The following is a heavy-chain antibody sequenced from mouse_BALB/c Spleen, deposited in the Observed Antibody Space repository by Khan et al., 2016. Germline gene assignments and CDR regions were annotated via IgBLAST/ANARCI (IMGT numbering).Heavy chain of an antibody. Sequence: EVELVESGGGLVQPGGSRKLSCAASGFTFSGFGMHWVRQAPEKGLEWVAYISSGSSTIYYADTVKGRFTISRDNPKNTLFLQMTSLRSEDTAMYYCARSGGNYWFAYWGQGTLVTVSA. CDR2: ISSGSSTI. CDR3: ARSGGNYWFAY. CDR1: GFTFSGFG. J-gene: IGHJ3*01. V-gene: IGHV5-17*02. D-gene: IGHD2-1*01.